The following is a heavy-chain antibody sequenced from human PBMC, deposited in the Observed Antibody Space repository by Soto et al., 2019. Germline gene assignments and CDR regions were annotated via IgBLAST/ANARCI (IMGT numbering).Heavy chain of an antibody. Sequence: SETLCLTCTVSGGSISSYYWSWIRQPPGKGLEWIGYIYYSGSTNYNPSLKSRVTLSVDTSKNQFSLKLSSVTAADTAVYYCARLGGSYAVPHFDYWGQGTLVTVSS. J-gene: IGHJ4*02. V-gene: IGHV4-59*08. CDR2: IYYSGST. CDR3: ARLGGSYAVPHFDY. D-gene: IGHD1-26*01. CDR1: GGSISSYY.